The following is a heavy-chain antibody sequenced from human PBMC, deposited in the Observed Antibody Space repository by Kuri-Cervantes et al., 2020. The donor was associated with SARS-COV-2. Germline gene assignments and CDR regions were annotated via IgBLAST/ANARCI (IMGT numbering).Heavy chain of an antibody. V-gene: IGHV3-13*05. CDR1: EFTFSSHD. Sequence: GESLKISCAASEFTFSSHDMHWVRQPTGKGLEWVSGIATAGDPYFAASVTGRFTISRENAKNSLYLQMDSLRAGDTAVYYCARVSWGGDGFDIWGQGTMVTVSS. J-gene: IGHJ3*02. D-gene: IGHD3-16*01. CDR2: IATAGDP. CDR3: ARVSWGGDGFDI.